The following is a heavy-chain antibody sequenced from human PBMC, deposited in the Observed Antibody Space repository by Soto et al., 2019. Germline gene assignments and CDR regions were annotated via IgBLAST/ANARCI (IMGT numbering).Heavy chain of an antibody. CDR1: GGSISSGDYY. CDR2: IYYSGST. J-gene: IGHJ6*02. Sequence: QVQLQESGPGLVKPSQTLSLTCTVSGGSISSGDYYWSWIRQPPGKGLEWIGYIYYSGSTYYNPSLKSRVTISVDTSKNQFSLKLSSVTAADTAVCYCARALTTVTQAYYYYYGMDVWGQGTTVTVSS. V-gene: IGHV4-30-4*01. CDR3: ARALTTVTQAYYYYYGMDV. D-gene: IGHD4-17*01.